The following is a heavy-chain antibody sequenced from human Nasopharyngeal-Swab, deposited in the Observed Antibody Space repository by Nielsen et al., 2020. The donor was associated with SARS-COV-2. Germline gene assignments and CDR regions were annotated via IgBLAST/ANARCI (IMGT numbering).Heavy chain of an antibody. CDR1: GFTFSSYS. CDR3: ARGGDPTRVTPTRGLDP. Sequence: LTCAASGFTFSSYSMNWVRQTPGKGLEWVSSVSKNGDTTFYADSVRGRFTISSDDSKNTLYLQMSSLRAEDTAVYFCARGGDPTRVTPTRGLDPWGQGTMVTVSS. D-gene: IGHD3-16*01. V-gene: IGHV3-23*01. CDR2: VSKNGDTT. J-gene: IGHJ5*02.